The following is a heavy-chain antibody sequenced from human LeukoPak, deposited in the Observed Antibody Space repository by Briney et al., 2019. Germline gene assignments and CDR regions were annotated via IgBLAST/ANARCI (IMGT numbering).Heavy chain of an antibody. CDR1: GFTFSDYY. CDR3: ARERRYYFDY. CDR2: MNQDGSAK. J-gene: IGHJ4*02. Sequence: QPGGSLRLSCAASGFTFSDYYMSWIRQAPGKGLEWVANMNQDGSAKDYVDSVKGRFTISRDNAKNSLYLQMNSLRAEDTALYYCARERRYYFDYWGQGTLVTVSS. V-gene: IGHV3-7*03.